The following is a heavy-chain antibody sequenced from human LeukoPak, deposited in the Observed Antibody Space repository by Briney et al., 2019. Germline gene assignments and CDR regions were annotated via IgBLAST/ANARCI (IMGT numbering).Heavy chain of an antibody. D-gene: IGHD6-13*01. V-gene: IGHV1-18*01. Sequence: ASVSVSCKASGYSFTNYGITWVRQAPGQGLEWMGWISAYNGHTNYAQKFQGRVTITRDTSASTAYMELSSLRSEDTAVYYCARAYSSYVDYWGQGTLVTVSS. J-gene: IGHJ4*02. CDR1: GYSFTNYG. CDR3: ARAYSSYVDY. CDR2: ISAYNGHT.